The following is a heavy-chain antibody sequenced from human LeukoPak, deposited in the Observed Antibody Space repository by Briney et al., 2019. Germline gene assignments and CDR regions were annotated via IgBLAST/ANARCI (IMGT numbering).Heavy chain of an antibody. D-gene: IGHD3-10*01. J-gene: IGHJ5*02. CDR2: ISYDGSNK. CDR3: AKENDYYGSHWFDP. V-gene: IGHV3-30*18. Sequence: GGSLRLSCAASGFTFSSYGMHWVRQAPGKGLEWVAVISYDGSNKYYADSVKGRFTISRDNSKNTLYLQMNSLRAEDTAVYYCAKENDYYGSHWFDPWGQGTLVTVSS. CDR1: GFTFSSYG.